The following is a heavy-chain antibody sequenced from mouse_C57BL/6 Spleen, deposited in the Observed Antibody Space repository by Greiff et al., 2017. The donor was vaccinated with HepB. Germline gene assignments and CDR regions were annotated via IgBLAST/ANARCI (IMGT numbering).Heavy chain of an antibody. D-gene: IGHD1-1*01. CDR3: ARHEVGAYYYGSPWFAY. J-gene: IGHJ3*01. CDR2: FYPGSGSI. V-gene: IGHV1-62-2*01. Sequence: VQLQQSGAELVKPGASVKLSCKASGYTFTEYTIHWVKQRSGQGLEWIGWFYPGSGSIKYNEKFKDKATLTADKSSSTVYMELSRLTSEDSAVYFCARHEVGAYYYGSPWFAYWGQGTLVTVAA. CDR1: GYTFTEYT.